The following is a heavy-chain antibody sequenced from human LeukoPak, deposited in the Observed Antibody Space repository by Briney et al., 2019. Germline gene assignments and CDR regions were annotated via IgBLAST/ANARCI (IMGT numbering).Heavy chain of an antibody. CDR1: GGSISSGGYY. V-gene: IGHV4-31*03. CDR2: IYYSGST. Sequence: SQTLSLTCTVSGGSISSGGYYWIWIRQHPGKGLEWIGYIYYSGSTYYNPSLKSRVTISVDTSKNQFSLKLSSVTAADTAVYYCARGYYDSSGYYYFDYWGQGTLVTVSS. J-gene: IGHJ4*02. CDR3: ARGYYDSSGYYYFDY. D-gene: IGHD3-22*01.